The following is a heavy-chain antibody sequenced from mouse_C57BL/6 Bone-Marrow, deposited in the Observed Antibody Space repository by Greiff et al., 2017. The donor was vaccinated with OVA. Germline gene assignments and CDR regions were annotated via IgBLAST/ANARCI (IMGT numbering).Heavy chain of an antibody. Sequence: VQLQQSGAELVKPGASVKMSCKASGYTFTSYWITWVKQRPGQGLEWIGDIYPGSGSTNYNEKFKSKATLTVDTSSSTAYMQLSSLTSEDSAVYYCARKGDYGSSYLAWFAYWGQGTLVTVSA. CDR1: GYTFTSYW. CDR3: ARKGDYGSSYLAWFAY. V-gene: IGHV1-55*01. D-gene: IGHD1-1*01. J-gene: IGHJ3*01. CDR2: IYPGSGST.